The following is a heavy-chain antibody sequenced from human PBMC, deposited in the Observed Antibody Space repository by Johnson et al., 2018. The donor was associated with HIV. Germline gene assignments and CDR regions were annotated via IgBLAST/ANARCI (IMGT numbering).Heavy chain of an antibody. Sequence: QVQLVESGGGVVQPGRSLRLSCAASGFTFSSYGMHWVRQAPGKGLEWAAVISYDGSDKYYADSVKGRFTISRDNSKNTLYLQMNSLRAEDTAVYYCAKGPQGIATPDAFDIWGQGTVVTVSS. CDR2: ISYDGSDK. J-gene: IGHJ3*02. CDR3: AKGPQGIATPDAFDI. V-gene: IGHV3-30*18. D-gene: IGHD2-21*01. CDR1: GFTFSSYG.